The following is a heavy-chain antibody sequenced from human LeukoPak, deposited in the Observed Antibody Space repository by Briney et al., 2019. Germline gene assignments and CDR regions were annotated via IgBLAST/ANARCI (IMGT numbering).Heavy chain of an antibody. Sequence: PGGSLRLSCAASGFTFSSYAMSWVRQAPGKGLEWVSAISKSGDSTYYADSVKGRFAISRDNSKNTIYLQMNSLRVEDTAVYYCAKLSGWTGWFFDYWGQGTVVPVSS. CDR3: AKLSGWTGWFFDY. J-gene: IGHJ4*02. V-gene: IGHV3-23*01. CDR1: GFTFSSYA. CDR2: ISKSGDST. D-gene: IGHD6-19*01.